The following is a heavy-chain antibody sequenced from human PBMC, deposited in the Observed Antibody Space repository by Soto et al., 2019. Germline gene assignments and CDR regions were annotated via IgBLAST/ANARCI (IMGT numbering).Heavy chain of an antibody. J-gene: IGHJ6*02. D-gene: IGHD3-9*01. Sequence: PSETLSLTCTVSGGSISSSSYYWGWIRQPPGKGLEWIGSIYYSGGTSYNPSLKCRVTISVDTSKNQFSLKLSSVTAADTAVYYCARPQYYFLTWPGNYYYYGMHVWGQGTSVT. CDR2: IYYSGGT. CDR3: ARPQYYFLTWPGNYYYYGMHV. CDR1: GGSISSSSYY. V-gene: IGHV4-39*01.